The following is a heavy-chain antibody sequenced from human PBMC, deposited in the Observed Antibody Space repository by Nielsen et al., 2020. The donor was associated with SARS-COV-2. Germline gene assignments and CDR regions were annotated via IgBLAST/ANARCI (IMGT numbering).Heavy chain of an antibody. CDR2: IKEDGSEE. D-gene: IGHD4-17*01. CDR1: GFTFFNYW. J-gene: IGHJ4*02. Sequence: GGSLRLSCAASGFTFFNYWMTWVRQAPGKGLEWVANIKEDGSEEYYVDFVRGRFTISRDNARNTLYLQMNSLRVEDTAVYYCARVGFYGDPEYLDYWGPGTLVTVSS. V-gene: IGHV3-7*01. CDR3: ARVGFYGDPEYLDY.